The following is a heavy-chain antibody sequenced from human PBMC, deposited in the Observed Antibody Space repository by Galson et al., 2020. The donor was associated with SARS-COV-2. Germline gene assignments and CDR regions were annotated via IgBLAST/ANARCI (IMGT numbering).Heavy chain of an antibody. CDR3: ARCGRGTYRYFDL. V-gene: IGHV1-18*01. D-gene: IGHD3-16*01. CDR2: INGSNGNT. Sequence: ASVKVSCTASGYPFNRYGISWVRQAPGQGLEWIGWINGSNGNTNYVQKLQGRVTMTTDTSTGTAFMELRSLRFDDTAVYYCARCGRGTYRYFDLWGRGTLVTVSS. CDR1: GYPFNRYG. J-gene: IGHJ2*01.